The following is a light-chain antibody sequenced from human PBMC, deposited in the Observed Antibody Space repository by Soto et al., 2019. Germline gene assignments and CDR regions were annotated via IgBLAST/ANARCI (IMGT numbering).Light chain of an antibody. CDR2: DVS. V-gene: IGKV1-13*02. CDR3: QQFNSYPIT. Sequence: AIQLTQSPSSLSASVGDRVTITCRASQDIRGALAWYQQTPGKAPKILIYDVSTLQSGVPSRFSGSSSGTDFSLTISSLQPDDFATYFCQQFNSYPITFGQGTRLDIK. CDR1: QDIRGA. J-gene: IGKJ5*01.